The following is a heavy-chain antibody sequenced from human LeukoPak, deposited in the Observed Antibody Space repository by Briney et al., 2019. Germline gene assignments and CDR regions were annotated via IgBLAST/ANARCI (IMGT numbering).Heavy chain of an antibody. J-gene: IGHJ5*02. V-gene: IGHV3-30*18. CDR1: GFTFSSYG. Sequence: PGGSLRLSCAASGFTFSSYGMHWVRQAPGKGLEWVAVISYDGSNKYYADPVKGRFTISRDNSKNTLYLQMNSLRAEDTAVYYCAEIHYYDSSTIWFDPWGQGTLVTVSS. CDR3: AEIHYYDSSTIWFDP. D-gene: IGHD3-22*01. CDR2: ISYDGSNK.